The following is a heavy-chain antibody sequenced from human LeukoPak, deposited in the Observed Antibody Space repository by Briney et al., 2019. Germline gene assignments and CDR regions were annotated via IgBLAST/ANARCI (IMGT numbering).Heavy chain of an antibody. CDR2: IYSGGST. V-gene: IGHV3-53*01. Sequence: GGSLRLSCAASGLTVNSNYMTWVRQAPGKGLEWVSVIYSGGSTYYADSVKGRFTISRDNSKNTLYLQMNSPGAEDTAVYYCARNNGGREVVGDWFDPWGQGTLVTVSS. CDR3: ARNNGGREVVGDWFDP. J-gene: IGHJ5*02. CDR1: GLTVNSNY. D-gene: IGHD1-26*01.